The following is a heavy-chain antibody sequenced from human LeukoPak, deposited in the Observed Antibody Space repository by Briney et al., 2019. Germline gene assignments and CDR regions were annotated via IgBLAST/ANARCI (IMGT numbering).Heavy chain of an antibody. CDR3: ARAIHMITFGGVITNEFDY. V-gene: IGHV1-69*04. D-gene: IGHD3-16*02. J-gene: IGHJ4*02. Sequence: RASVTVSCKASGGTFSSYAISWVRQAPGQGLEWMGRIIPILGIANYAQKFQGRVTITADKSTSTAYMELSSLRSEDTAVYYCARAIHMITFGGVITNEFDYWGQGTLVTVSS. CDR1: GGTFSSYA. CDR2: IIPILGIA.